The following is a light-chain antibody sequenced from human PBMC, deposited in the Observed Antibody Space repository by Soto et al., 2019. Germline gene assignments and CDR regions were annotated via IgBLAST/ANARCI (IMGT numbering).Light chain of an antibody. Sequence: EIVLTQSPGTLSLSPGEIATLSCRASQSVSDSYLAWYQQKPGQAPRLLIYASSRATGIPDRFSGSGSGTDFTRTISRLEPEDFAVYYCQHYGTSALFGPGTKVDIK. CDR1: QSVSDSY. V-gene: IGKV3-20*01. CDR2: AS. CDR3: QHYGTSAL. J-gene: IGKJ3*01.